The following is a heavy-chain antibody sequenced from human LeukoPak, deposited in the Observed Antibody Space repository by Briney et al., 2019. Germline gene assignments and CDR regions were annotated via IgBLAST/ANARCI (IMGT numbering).Heavy chain of an antibody. CDR3: ARDQETDTAMVIDY. CDR2: IYHSGST. CDR1: GYSISSGYY. J-gene: IGHJ4*02. Sequence: PSETLSLTCTVSGYSISSGYYWGWIRQPPGKGLEWIGSIYHSGSTYYNPSLKSRVTISVDTSKNQFSLKLSSVTAADTAVYYCARDQETDTAMVIDYWGQGTLVTVSS. V-gene: IGHV4-38-2*02. D-gene: IGHD5-18*01.